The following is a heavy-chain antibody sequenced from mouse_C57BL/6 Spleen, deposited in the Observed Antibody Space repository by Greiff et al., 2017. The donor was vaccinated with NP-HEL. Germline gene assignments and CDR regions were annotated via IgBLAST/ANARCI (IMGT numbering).Heavy chain of an antibody. D-gene: IGHD1-1*01. J-gene: IGHJ2*01. Sequence: EVKLQESGPELVKPGASVKISCKASGYSFTDYNMNWVKQSNGKSLEWIGVINPNYGTTSYNQKFKGKATLTVDQSSSKAYMQLNSLTSEDSAVYYCARWDYGSSGYYFDYWGQGTTLTVSS. V-gene: IGHV1-39*01. CDR1: GYSFTDYN. CDR3: ARWDYGSSGYYFDY. CDR2: INPNYGTT.